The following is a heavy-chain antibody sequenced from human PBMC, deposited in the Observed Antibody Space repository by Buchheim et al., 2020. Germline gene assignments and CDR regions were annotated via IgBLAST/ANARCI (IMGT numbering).Heavy chain of an antibody. Sequence: QLQLQESGPGLVKPSETLSLTCTVSGGSISSSSYYWGWIRQPPGKGLEWIGSIYYSGSTYYNPSLKSRVTISVDTSKNQFSRKLSSVTAADTAVYYCARHIYSNGWYGGGGDYFDYWGQGTL. CDR2: IYYSGST. D-gene: IGHD6-19*01. V-gene: IGHV4-39*01. CDR3: ARHIYSNGWYGGGGDYFDY. CDR1: GGSISSSSYY. J-gene: IGHJ4*02.